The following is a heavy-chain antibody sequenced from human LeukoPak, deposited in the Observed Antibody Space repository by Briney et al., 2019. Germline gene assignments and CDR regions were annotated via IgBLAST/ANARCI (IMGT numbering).Heavy chain of an antibody. CDR1: GFTFSSYS. D-gene: IGHD6-19*01. CDR2: ISSSSSYI. J-gene: IGHJ4*02. Sequence: GGSLRLSCAASGFTFSSYSMNWVRQAPGKGLEWVSSISSSSSYIYYADSVKGRFTISRGNAKNSLYLQMNSLRAEDTAVYYCARDHGAVALDYWGQGTLVTVSS. V-gene: IGHV3-21*01. CDR3: ARDHGAVALDY.